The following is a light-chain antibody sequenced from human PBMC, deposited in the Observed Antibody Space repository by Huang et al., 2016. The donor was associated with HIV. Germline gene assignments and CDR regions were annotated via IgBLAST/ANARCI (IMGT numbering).Light chain of an antibody. J-gene: IGKJ3*01. CDR3: QQYYSTPQG. CDR2: YAS. CDR1: QGISSY. Sequence: AIRMTQSPFSLSASVGDRVTITCWASQGISSYLAWYQQKPVNPPKLFIYYASSLQSWVPSRFSGSGSGTDYTLTFSSLQPEDFATYYCQQYYSTPQGFGPGTKVDIK. V-gene: IGKV1D-43*01.